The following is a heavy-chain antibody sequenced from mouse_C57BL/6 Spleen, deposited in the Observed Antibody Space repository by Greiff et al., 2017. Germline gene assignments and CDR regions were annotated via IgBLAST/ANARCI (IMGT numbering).Heavy chain of an antibody. CDR1: GYTFTSYW. V-gene: IGHV1-52*01. CDR2: IDPSDSET. CDR3: AIITTVVATEGYYAMDY. J-gene: IGHJ4*01. Sequence: QVQLQQPGAELVRPGSSVKLSCKASGYTFTSYWMHWVKQRPIQGLEWIGNIDPSDSETHYNQKFKDKATLTVDKSSSTAYMQLSSLTSEDSAVYYCAIITTVVATEGYYAMDYWGQGTSVTVSS. D-gene: IGHD1-1*01.